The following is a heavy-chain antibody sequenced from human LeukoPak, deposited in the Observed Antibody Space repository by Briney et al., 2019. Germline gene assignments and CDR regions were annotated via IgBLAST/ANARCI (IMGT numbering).Heavy chain of an antibody. CDR1: GGSISSNSYY. J-gene: IGHJ4*02. CDR3: ARGDSSGYYYVRYFDY. V-gene: IGHV4-39*07. CDR2: IYYSGSA. Sequence: SETLSLTCTVSGGSISSNSYYWGWIRQPPGKGLEWIGSIYYSGSAYYNPSLKSRVTISVDTSKNQFSLKLSSVTAADTAVYYCARGDSSGYYYVRYFDYWGQGTLVTVSS. D-gene: IGHD3-22*01.